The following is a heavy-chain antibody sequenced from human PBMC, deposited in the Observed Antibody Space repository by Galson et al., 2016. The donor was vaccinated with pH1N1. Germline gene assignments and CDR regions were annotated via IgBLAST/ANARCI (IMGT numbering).Heavy chain of an antibody. J-gene: IGHJ4*02. CDR2: IYWDDDK. CDR3: ARIFYGDYSDYFDY. D-gene: IGHD4-11*01. V-gene: IGHV2-5*02. Sequence: ALVKPTQTLTLTCTFSGFSLSTNGVGVGWIRQPPGKALEWLALIYWDDDKRYSPSLKSRLTISKDTSKNQVVLTMTNMDPVDTATYYCARIFYGDYSDYFDYWGQGTLVTVSS. CDR1: GFSLSTNGVG.